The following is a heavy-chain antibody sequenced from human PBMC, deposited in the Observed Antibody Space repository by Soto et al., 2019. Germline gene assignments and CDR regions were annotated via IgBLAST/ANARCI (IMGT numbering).Heavy chain of an antibody. Sequence: GSLRLSCAASGFTFSSYAMSWVRQAPGKGLEWVSAISGSGGSTYYADSVKGRFTISRDNSKNTLYLQMNSLRAEDTAVYYCAGFMVRGVLAHWGQGTLVTVSS. CDR1: GFTFSSYA. V-gene: IGHV3-23*01. D-gene: IGHD3-10*01. J-gene: IGHJ4*02. CDR3: AGFMVRGVLAH. CDR2: ISGSGGST.